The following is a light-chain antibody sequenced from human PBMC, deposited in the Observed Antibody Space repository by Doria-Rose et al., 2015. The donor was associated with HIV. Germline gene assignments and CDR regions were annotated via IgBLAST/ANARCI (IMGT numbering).Light chain of an antibody. J-gene: IGLJ1*01. CDR1: NIGSRH. V-gene: IGLV3-21*02. CDR2: DDD. Sequence: VVTQPPSVSVAPGQTARITCGGNNIGSRHVHWYQQRPGQAPVLVVYDDDARHSGISGRFSGSNSGNTATLTISWVEAGDEADYYCQLSDSGREWGVFGSGTKVTVL. CDR3: QLSDSGREWGV.